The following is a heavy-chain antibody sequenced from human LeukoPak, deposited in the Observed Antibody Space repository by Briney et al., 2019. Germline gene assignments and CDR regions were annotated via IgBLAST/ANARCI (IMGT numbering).Heavy chain of an antibody. D-gene: IGHD3-22*01. CDR2: ISGSGGST. V-gene: IGHV3-23*01. Sequence: GGSLRLSCAASGFIFSSYAMSWVRQAPGKGLEWVSAISGSGGSTYYADSVKGRFTISRDNSKNTLYLQMNSLRAEDTAVYYCEKDHPPYYYESSGLSVDYWGQGTLVTVSS. CDR1: GFIFSSYA. J-gene: IGHJ4*02. CDR3: EKDHPPYYYESSGLSVDY.